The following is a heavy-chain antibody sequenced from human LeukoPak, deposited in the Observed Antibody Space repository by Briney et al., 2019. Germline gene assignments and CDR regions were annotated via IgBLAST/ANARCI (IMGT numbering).Heavy chain of an antibody. Sequence: SETLSLTCTVSGGSISSSSYYWGWIRQPPGKGLEWIGSIYYSGSTYYNPSLKSRVTISVDTSKNQFSLKLSSVTAADTAVYYCARKVLWWLLPYYYYYYYMDVWGKGTTVTVSS. J-gene: IGHJ6*03. D-gene: IGHD2-21*01. CDR1: GGSISSSSYY. V-gene: IGHV4-39*01. CDR3: ARKVLWWLLPYYYYYYYMDV. CDR2: IYYSGST.